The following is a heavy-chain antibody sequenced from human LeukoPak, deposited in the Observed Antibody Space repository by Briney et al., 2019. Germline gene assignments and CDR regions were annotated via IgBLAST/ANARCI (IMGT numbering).Heavy chain of an antibody. CDR2: IIPIFGTA. CDR1: GGTFSSYA. CDR3: ARAFIGSSYFDY. J-gene: IGHJ4*02. V-gene: IGHV1-69*06. D-gene: IGHD6-6*01. Sequence: SVKVSCKASGGTFSSYAISWVRQAPGQGLEWMGGIIPIFGTANYAQKFQGRVTITADKSASTAYMELSSLRSEDTAVYYCARAFIGSSYFDYWGQGALVTVSS.